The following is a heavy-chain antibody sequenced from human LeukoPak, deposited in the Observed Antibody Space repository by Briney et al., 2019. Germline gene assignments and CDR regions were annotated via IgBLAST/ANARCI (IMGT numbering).Heavy chain of an antibody. CDR2: IKQDGSET. CDR3: AKGKWYSGTYHFDY. V-gene: IGHV3-7*03. CDR1: GFTFSSYW. D-gene: IGHD1-26*01. J-gene: IGHJ4*02. Sequence: GGSLRLSCAASGFTFSSYWMSWVRQAPGKGLEWVANIKQDGSETYYADSVKGRFTISRDNAKRSLYLQMNSLRAEDTALYYCAKGKWYSGTYHFDYWGQGTLVSVSS.